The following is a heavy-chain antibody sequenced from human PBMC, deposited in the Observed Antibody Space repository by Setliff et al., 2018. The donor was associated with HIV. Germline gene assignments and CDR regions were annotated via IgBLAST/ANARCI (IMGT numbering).Heavy chain of an antibody. V-gene: IGHV5-51*01. D-gene: IGHD2-15*01. CDR2: VYPGDSDS. J-gene: IGHJ3*02. CDR1: GYTFTHYW. Sequence: PGESLKISCKASGYTFTHYWIGWVRQMPGKGLEWMGFVYPGDSDSRYSPSLQGQVTISADTSLKTAHLQWSSLKASDTAIYYCARPRQGIEAPGDAFDIWGQGTMVTVSS. CDR3: ARPRQGIEAPGDAFDI.